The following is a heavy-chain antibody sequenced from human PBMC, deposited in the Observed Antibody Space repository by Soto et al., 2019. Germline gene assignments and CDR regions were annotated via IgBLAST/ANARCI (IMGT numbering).Heavy chain of an antibody. J-gene: IGHJ4*02. Sequence: SETLSLTCTVSGDSISRGFYYWSWIRQHPGKGLEWIGNIYHTGSTDFNPSLKSRLTMSVDTSKNQFSLRLTSVTAADTAVYYCARDSGWAYSFDYWGQGALVTVSS. CDR2: IYHTGST. V-gene: IGHV4-31*03. CDR1: GDSISRGFYY. CDR3: ARDSGWAYSFDY. D-gene: IGHD6-19*01.